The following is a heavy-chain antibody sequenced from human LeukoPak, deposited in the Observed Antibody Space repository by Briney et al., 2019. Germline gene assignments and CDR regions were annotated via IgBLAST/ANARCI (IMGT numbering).Heavy chain of an antibody. CDR2: IYYSGSN. CDR1: GCSLSSSIYY. CDR3: ARVSKTYYYDSSGQYNWFDP. V-gene: IGHV4-39*07. J-gene: IGHJ5*02. Sequence: PETLSLTCTFSGCSLSSSIYYWRWMRQPPGKGLEWIGSIYYSGSNYYNPSLNSRVTVSVDTSKYQFSLKLSSVTAADTAVYYCARVSKTYYYDSSGQYNWFDPWGQGTLVTVSS. D-gene: IGHD3-22*01.